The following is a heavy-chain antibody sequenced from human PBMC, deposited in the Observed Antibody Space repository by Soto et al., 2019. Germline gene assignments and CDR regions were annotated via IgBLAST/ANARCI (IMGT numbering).Heavy chain of an antibody. V-gene: IGHV1-3*01. Sequence: GSRKASGYTFTSYGIHWVRKAPGQRLEWMGWINAANGDTKYSPKFQGRVTITRDTSASTAYMELSSLRSEDTAVHYCVIRHVSATGIHWFDPWG. D-gene: IGHD6-13*01. CDR1: GYTFTSYG. J-gene: IGHJ5*02. CDR2: INAANGDT. CDR3: VIRHVSATGIHWFDP.